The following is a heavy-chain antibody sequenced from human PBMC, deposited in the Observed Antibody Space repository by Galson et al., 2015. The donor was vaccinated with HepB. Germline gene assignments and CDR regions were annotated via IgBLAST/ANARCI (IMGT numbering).Heavy chain of an antibody. V-gene: IGHV3-48*01. CDR3: ARDRSKYYYDSSGYTYYFDY. CDR2: ISSGSSAI. D-gene: IGHD3-22*01. Sequence: SLRLSCAASGFTFSSYGMYWVRQAPGKGLEWISYISSGSSAIHYADSVKGRFTISRDNGKNSLCMQMNSLRAEDTAVYYCARDRSKYYYDSSGYTYYFDYWGQGTLVTVSS. J-gene: IGHJ4*02. CDR1: GFTFSSYG.